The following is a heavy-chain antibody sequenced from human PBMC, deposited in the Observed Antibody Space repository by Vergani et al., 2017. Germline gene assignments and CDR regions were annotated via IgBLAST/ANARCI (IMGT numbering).Heavy chain of an antibody. CDR3: ARELVPFYYYYDGMDV. J-gene: IGHJ6*02. CDR2: IKQDGSEK. D-gene: IGHD3-10*01. Sequence: EVQLVESGGGLVQPGGSLRLSCAASGFTFSSYWMSWVRQAPGKGLEWVANIKQDGSEKYYVDSVKGRFTISRDNAKNSLYLQMNSLRAEDTAVYYCARELVPFYYYYDGMDVWGQGTTVTVSS. CDR1: GFTFSSYW. V-gene: IGHV3-7*03.